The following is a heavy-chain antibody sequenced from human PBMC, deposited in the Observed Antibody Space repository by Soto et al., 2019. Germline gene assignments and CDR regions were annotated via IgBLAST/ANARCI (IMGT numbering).Heavy chain of an antibody. CDR1: GGTFSSHT. D-gene: IGHD4-17*01. V-gene: IGHV1-69*08. CDR3: ARPDFGDWWYFDL. Sequence: QDQLVQSGAEVKKPGSSVKVSCKASGGTFSSHTFSWVRQAPGQGLEWMGRIIPALGTATYAQKFQGRVTITADESAITVYMELNSLRSEDTAVYCCARPDFGDWWYFDLWGRGTLVTVSS. J-gene: IGHJ2*01. CDR2: IIPALGTA.